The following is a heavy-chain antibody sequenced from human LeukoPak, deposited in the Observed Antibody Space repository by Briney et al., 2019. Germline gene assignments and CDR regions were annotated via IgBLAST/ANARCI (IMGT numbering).Heavy chain of an antibody. V-gene: IGHV3-23*01. CDR3: AKGLQWELPFDY. CDR1: GFTFSSYA. J-gene: IGHJ4*02. CDR2: ISGSGGST. D-gene: IGHD1-26*01. Sequence: GGSLRFSCAASGFTFSSYAMSWVRQAPGKGLEGVTSISGSGGSTYYADSVKGRFTISRDNSKNTLYVQMNSLRAEDTAVYSCAKGLQWELPFDYWGQGTLVTVSS.